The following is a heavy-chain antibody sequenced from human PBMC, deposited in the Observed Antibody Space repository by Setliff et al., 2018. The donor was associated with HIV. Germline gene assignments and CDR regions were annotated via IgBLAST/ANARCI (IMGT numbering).Heavy chain of an antibody. CDR3: ARGPLLNSAYYLDY. CDR2: FAPEDGET. CDR1: GYTLTELS. J-gene: IGHJ4*02. Sequence: ASVKVSCKVSGYTLTELSMHWVRQAPGKGLEWMGNFAPEDGETIYAQKFQGRVKIIADETTRTAYMELSSLISEDTAVYYCARGPLLNSAYYLDYWGQGTLVTVSS. V-gene: IGHV1-24*01. D-gene: IGHD6-25*01.